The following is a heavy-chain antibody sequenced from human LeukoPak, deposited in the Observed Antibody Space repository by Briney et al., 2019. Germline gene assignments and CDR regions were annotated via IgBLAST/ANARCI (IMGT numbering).Heavy chain of an antibody. J-gene: IGHJ4*02. CDR3: ARDRGYCSGGSCYSMYFDY. CDR1: GGSISSYY. Sequence: SETLSLTCTVSGGSISSYYWSWIRQPPGKGLEWIGYIYYSGSTNYNPSLKSRVTISVDTSKNQFSLKLSSVTAADTAVYYCARDRGYCSGGSCYSMYFDYWGQGTLVTVSS. V-gene: IGHV4-59*01. D-gene: IGHD2-15*01. CDR2: IYYSGST.